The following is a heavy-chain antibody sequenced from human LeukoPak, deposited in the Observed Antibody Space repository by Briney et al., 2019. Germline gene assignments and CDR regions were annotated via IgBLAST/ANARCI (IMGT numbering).Heavy chain of an antibody. V-gene: IGHV1-69*05. CDR2: IIPIFGTA. J-gene: IGHJ5*02. Sequence: GASVKVSCKASGGTFSSYAISWVRQAPGQGLEWMGGIIPIFGTANYAQKFQGRVTITTDESTSTAYMELSSLRSEDTAVYYCARVLRGAYLESSFGFDPWGQGTLVTVSS. D-gene: IGHD3-3*01. CDR3: ARVLRGAYLESSFGFDP. CDR1: GGTFSSYA.